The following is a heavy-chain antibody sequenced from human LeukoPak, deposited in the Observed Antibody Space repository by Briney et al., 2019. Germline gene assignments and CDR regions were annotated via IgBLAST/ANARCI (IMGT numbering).Heavy chain of an antibody. V-gene: IGHV3-30*04. Sequence: GWSLRLTFASSGLIFSNYALNWVGQAPSKGLAGVAVISYDGSNKYYADSVKGRFTISRDNSKNTLYLQMNSLRAEDTAVYYCARHRVAAAGIKRGSIFDYWGQGTLVTVSS. J-gene: IGHJ4*02. D-gene: IGHD6-13*01. CDR2: ISYDGSNK. CDR1: GLIFSNYA. CDR3: ARHRVAAAGIKRGSIFDY.